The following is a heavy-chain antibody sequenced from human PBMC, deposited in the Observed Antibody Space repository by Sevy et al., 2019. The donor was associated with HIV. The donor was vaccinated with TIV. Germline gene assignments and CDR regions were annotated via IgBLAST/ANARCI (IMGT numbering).Heavy chain of an antibody. Sequence: GGSLRLSCVVSGFTFTPYGIHWVRQAPGKGLEWVAFIGHDGSNKYYADSVRGRFTISRDNSKNTLYLQMSGLRSDDTAVYYCAKQRNSVFSYYFDFWGQGTLVTVSS. J-gene: IGHJ4*02. CDR3: AKQRNSVFSYYFDF. CDR1: GFTFTPYG. V-gene: IGHV3-30*02. CDR2: IGHDGSNK. D-gene: IGHD2-8*01.